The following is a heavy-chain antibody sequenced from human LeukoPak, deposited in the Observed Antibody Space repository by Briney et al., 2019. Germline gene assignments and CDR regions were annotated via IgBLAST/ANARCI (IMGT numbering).Heavy chain of an antibody. CDR3: ARSSYYYGSGSYYHYFDY. D-gene: IGHD3-10*01. Sequence: GGSLRLSCAASGFTFSSYAVSWVCQAPGKGLEWVSAVSGSGGSTYYADSVKGRFTISRDNSKNTLYLQMNSLRAEDTAAYYCARSSYYYGSGSYYHYFDYWGQGTLVTVSS. V-gene: IGHV3-23*01. CDR2: VSGSGGST. J-gene: IGHJ4*02. CDR1: GFTFSSYA.